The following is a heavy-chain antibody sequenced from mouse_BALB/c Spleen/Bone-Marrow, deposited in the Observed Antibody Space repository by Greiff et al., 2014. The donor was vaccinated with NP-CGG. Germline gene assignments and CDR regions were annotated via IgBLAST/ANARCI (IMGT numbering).Heavy chain of an antibody. CDR3: ARDVNYPAWFAY. CDR1: GYTFTSYW. J-gene: IGHJ3*01. CDR2: IYPGDGDT. D-gene: IGHD2-1*01. V-gene: IGHV1-87*01. Sequence: QVQLQQSGAELARPGASVKLSCKASGYTFTSYWMQWVKQRPGQGLEWIGAIYPGDGDTRYTQKFKGKATLTADKSSSTAYMQLSSLASEDSAVYYCARDVNYPAWFAYWGQGTLVTVSA.